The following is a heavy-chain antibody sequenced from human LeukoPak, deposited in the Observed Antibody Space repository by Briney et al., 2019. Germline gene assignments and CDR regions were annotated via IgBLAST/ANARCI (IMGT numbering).Heavy chain of an antibody. Sequence: SETLSLTRTVSGYSISSGYYWGWIRQPPGKGLEWIGSIYHSGSTYYNPSLKSRVTISVDTSKNQFSLKLSSVTAADTAVYYCARAIEVGAMTPFDYWGQGTLVTVSS. CDR1: GYSISSGYY. J-gene: IGHJ4*02. CDR2: IYHSGST. V-gene: IGHV4-38-2*02. CDR3: ARAIEVGAMTPFDY. D-gene: IGHD1-26*01.